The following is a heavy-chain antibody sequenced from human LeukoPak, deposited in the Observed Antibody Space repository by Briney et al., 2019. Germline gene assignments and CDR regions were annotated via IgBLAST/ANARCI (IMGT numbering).Heavy chain of an antibody. CDR2: IYYSGTT. J-gene: IGHJ4*02. D-gene: IGHD5-12*01. CDR1: GGAISSGGYS. Sequence: SETLSLTCAVSGGAISSGGYSWSWIRQPPGKGLEWIGYIYYSGTTYYNPSLKSRVIIAVDRSKNQFSLNLSSVTAADTAVCYCARMTYGYSGYSNYFDYWGQGSLVTVSS. V-gene: IGHV4-30-2*01. CDR3: ARMTYGYSGYSNYFDY.